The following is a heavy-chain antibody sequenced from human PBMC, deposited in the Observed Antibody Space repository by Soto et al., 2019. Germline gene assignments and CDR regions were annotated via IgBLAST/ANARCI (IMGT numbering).Heavy chain of an antibody. CDR3: AREILGGVIVPPPFDY. V-gene: IGHV3-23*01. CDR1: GFTFSSYA. CDR2: ISGSGGST. Sequence: PGGSLRLSCAASGFTFSSYAMSWVRQAPGKGQEWVSAISGSGGSTYYADSVKGRFTISRDNSKNTLNLQMNSMRVEDTAVYYCAREILGGVIVPPPFDYWGQGTLVTVSS. J-gene: IGHJ4*02. D-gene: IGHD3-16*02.